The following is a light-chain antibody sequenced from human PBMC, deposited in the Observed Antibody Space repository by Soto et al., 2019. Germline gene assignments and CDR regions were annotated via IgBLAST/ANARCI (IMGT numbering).Light chain of an antibody. Sequence: EVVLTQSPDTVSLSPGERATLSCRASQNFGSSYLAWYQQKPGQAPRLLIYGASTRATGIPARFSGSGSGTEFTLTIGSLQSEDFAVYYCQQYNNWPQTFGQGTKVDI. V-gene: IGKV3-15*01. J-gene: IGKJ1*01. CDR3: QQYNNWPQT. CDR2: GAS. CDR1: QNFGSSY.